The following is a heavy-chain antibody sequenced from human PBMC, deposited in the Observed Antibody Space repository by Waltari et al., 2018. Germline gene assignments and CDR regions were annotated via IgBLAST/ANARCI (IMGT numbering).Heavy chain of an antibody. Sequence: QVQLQESGPGLVKPSETLSLTCAVSGYSISSGYYWGWIRQPPGKGLEWIGSIYHSGSTYYNPSLKSRVTISVDTSKNQFSLKLSSVTAADTAVYYCATEHYGGLSYGMDVWGQGTTVTVSS. CDR3: ATEHYGGLSYGMDV. V-gene: IGHV4-38-2*01. CDR2: IYHSGST. CDR1: GYSISSGYY. J-gene: IGHJ6*02. D-gene: IGHD4-17*01.